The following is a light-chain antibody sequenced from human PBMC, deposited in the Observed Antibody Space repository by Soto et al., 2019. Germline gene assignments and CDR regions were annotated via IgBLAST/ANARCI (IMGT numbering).Light chain of an antibody. V-gene: IGKV3-20*01. CDR2: AAS. J-gene: IGKJ1*01. CDR3: QQYQFGTSQA. CDR1: QSVRSSS. Sequence: EIVLTQSPGTLSLSPGKRATLSCRASQSVRSSSFAWYQQKPGQAPRLLIYAASTRATGIPDRFSGSGSGTDFTLTISRLEPEDFAVYYCQQYQFGTSQAFGQGTKVDIK.